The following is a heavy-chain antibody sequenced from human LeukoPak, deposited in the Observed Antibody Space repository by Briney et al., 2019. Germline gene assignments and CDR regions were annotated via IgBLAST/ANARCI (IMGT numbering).Heavy chain of an antibody. CDR1: GGTFSSYA. D-gene: IGHD3-10*01. V-gene: IGHV1-69*06. Sequence: ASVKVSCKASGGTFSSYAISWVRQAPGQGLEWMGGIIPIFGTANYAQKFQGRVTITADKSTSTAYMELSSLRSGDTAVYYCALWFGELSSDYWGQGTLVTVSS. J-gene: IGHJ4*02. CDR2: IIPIFGTA. CDR3: ALWFGELSSDY.